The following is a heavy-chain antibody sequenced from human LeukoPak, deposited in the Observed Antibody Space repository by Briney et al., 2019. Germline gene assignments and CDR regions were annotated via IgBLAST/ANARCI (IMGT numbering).Heavy chain of an antibody. V-gene: IGHV3-23*01. Sequence: PGGSLRLSCAASGFTFSIYAMSWVRQAPGKGLEWVSAISGRGGSTYYADSVKGRFTISRDNSKNTLYLQMNSLRAEDTAVYYCAKRRPSVPAATFDYWGQGTLVTVSS. D-gene: IGHD2-2*01. CDR3: AKRRPSVPAATFDY. J-gene: IGHJ4*02. CDR1: GFTFSIYA. CDR2: ISGRGGST.